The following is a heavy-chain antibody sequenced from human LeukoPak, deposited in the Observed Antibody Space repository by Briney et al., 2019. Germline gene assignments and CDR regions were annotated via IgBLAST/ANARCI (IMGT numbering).Heavy chain of an antibody. J-gene: IGHJ3*02. D-gene: IGHD6-19*01. CDR3: ARGIAVAGQNAFDI. V-gene: IGHV4-30-2*01. CDR1: GGSISSGGYS. Sequence: SETLSLTCAVSGGSISSGGYSWSWIRQPPGKGLECIGYIYHSGSTYYNPSLKSRVTISVDRSKNQFSLKLSSVTAADTAVYYCARGIAVAGQNAFDIWGQGTMVTVSS. CDR2: IYHSGST.